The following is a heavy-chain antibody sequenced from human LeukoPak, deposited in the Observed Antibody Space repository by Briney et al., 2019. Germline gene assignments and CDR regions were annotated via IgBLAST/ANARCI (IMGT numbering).Heavy chain of an antibody. CDR2: INPNSGGT. CDR1: GSTFTGYY. V-gene: IGHV1-2*02. D-gene: IGHD3-10*02. CDR3: ARGSVITMSAEYFQH. J-gene: IGHJ1*01. Sequence: EASVKVSCKASGSTFTGYYMHWVRQAPGQGLEWMGWINPNSGGTNYAQKFQGRVTMTRDTSISTAYMELSRLRSDDTAVYYCARGSVITMSAEYFQHWGQGTLVTVSS.